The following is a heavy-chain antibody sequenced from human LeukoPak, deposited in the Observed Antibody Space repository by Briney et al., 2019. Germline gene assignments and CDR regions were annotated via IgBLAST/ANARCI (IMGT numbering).Heavy chain of an antibody. CDR2: INHSGST. CDR1: GGSFSGYY. J-gene: IGHJ4*02. Sequence: SETLSLTCAVYGGSFSGYYWSWIRQPPGKGLEWIGEINHSGSTNYNPSLKSRVTISVDTSKNQFSLKLSSVTAADTAVYYCARQVIIGAARPVGTFDYWGQGTLVTVSS. CDR3: ARQVIIGAARPVGTFDY. V-gene: IGHV4-34*01. D-gene: IGHD6-13*01.